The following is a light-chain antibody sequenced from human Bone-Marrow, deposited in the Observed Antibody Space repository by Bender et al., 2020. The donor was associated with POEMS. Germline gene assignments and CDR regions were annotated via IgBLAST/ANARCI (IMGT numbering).Light chain of an antibody. J-gene: IGLJ3*02. CDR2: DVY. CDR3: SSYGGNDNLL. Sequence: QSALTQPPSASGSPGQSVTISCTGVGGSDHVSWYQQFPGKAPKLIIYDVYERPSGVSGRFSGSKSGNTASLTVFGLQPEDEADSFCSSYGGNDNLLFGGGTKGTV. CDR1: VGGSDH. V-gene: IGLV2-8*01.